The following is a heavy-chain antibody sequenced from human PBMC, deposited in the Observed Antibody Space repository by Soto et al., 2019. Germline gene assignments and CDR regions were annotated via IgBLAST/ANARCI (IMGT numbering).Heavy chain of an antibody. CDR2: ISYDGSNK. V-gene: IGHV3-30*03. D-gene: IGHD1-26*01. J-gene: IGHJ6*02. CDR3: ARDRGSGSSIRYYYYYGMDV. CDR1: GFTFSSYS. Sequence: PGGSLRLSCAASGFTFSSYSMNWVRQAPGKGLEWVAVISYDGSNKYYADSVKGRFTISRDNSKNTLYLQMNSLRAEDTAVYYCARDRGSGSSIRYYYYYGMDVWGQGTTVTVSS.